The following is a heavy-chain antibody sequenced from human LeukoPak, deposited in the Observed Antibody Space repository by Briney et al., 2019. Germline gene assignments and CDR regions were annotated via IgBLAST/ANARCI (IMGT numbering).Heavy chain of an antibody. Sequence: PGKSLRLSCAASGFTFSGYPIHWVRQAPGKGLEWVAVISYDGSNKYYADSVKGRFTISRDNSKNTLYLQTNSLRAEDTAVYYCARDRVGATDYFDYWGQGTLVTVSS. D-gene: IGHD1-26*01. CDR3: ARDRVGATDYFDY. CDR1: GFTFSGYP. J-gene: IGHJ4*02. V-gene: IGHV3-30-3*01. CDR2: ISYDGSNK.